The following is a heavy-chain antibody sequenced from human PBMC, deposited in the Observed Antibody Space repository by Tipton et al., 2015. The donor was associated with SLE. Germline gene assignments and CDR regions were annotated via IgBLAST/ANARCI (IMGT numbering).Heavy chain of an antibody. J-gene: IGHJ2*01. Sequence: PGLVKPSQTLSLTCTVSGGSISSGSYYWSWIRQPAGKGLEWIGRIYTSGSTNYNPSLKSRVTISVDTSKNQFSLKLTSVTAADTAVYYCARLAYANFDLWGRGILVTVSS. CDR3: ARLAYANFDL. D-gene: IGHD2-2*01. CDR2: IYTSGST. CDR1: GGSISSGSYY. V-gene: IGHV4-61*02.